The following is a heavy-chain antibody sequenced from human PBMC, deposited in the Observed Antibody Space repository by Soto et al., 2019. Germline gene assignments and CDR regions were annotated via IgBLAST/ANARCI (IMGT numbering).Heavy chain of an antibody. CDR1: GYTLTELP. CDR3: ATVQGSGSYYDPYGMDV. V-gene: IGHV1-24*01. J-gene: IGHJ6*02. Sequence: ASVKVSCKVSGYTLTELPIHWVLERTGKGLEWMGRFDPRDGETIYAQKFQGRVILTEDTTTDTAYMELSRLKSEDTAVYYCATVQGSGSYYDPYGMDVWGQGTTVTVSS. CDR2: FDPRDGET. D-gene: IGHD3-10*01.